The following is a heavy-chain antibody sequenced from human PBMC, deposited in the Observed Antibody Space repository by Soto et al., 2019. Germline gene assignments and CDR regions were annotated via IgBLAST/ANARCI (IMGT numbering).Heavy chain of an antibody. CDR2: FIVIGVST. CDR3: SKDRNPLSGYGIFYYYYYMDV. CDR1: GFTFSSYA. J-gene: IGHJ6*03. Sequence: GGSLRLSCAASGFTFSSYAMSWVRQAPGKGLEWVSVFIVIGVSTYYAASFKGRFTISRDNSKSTLFFQMNSLRAEDTAVYYFSKDRNPLSGYGIFYYYYYMDVWGKGTTVTVSS. V-gene: IGHV3-23*01. D-gene: IGHD5-12*01.